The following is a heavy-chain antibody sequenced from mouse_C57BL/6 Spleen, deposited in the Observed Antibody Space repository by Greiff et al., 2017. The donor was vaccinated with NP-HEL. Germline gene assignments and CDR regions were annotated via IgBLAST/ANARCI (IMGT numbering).Heavy chain of an antibody. CDR2: ISSGSSTI. Sequence: DVQLVESGGGLVKPGGSLKLSCAASGFTFSDYGMHWVRQAPEKGLEWVAYISSGSSTIYYADTVKGRFTISRDNAKNTLFLQMTSLRSEDTAMYYCARSANWVIDYWGQGTTLTVSS. J-gene: IGHJ2*01. V-gene: IGHV5-17*01. CDR3: ARSANWVIDY. CDR1: GFTFSDYG. D-gene: IGHD4-1*01.